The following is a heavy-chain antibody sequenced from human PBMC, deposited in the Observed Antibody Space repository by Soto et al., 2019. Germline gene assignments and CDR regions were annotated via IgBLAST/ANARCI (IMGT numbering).Heavy chain of an antibody. CDR1: GFTFSSYA. V-gene: IGHV3-23*01. CDR3: AKDSDREYFQH. D-gene: IGHD3-10*01. Sequence: EVQVLESGGGLVQPGGSLRLSCAASGFTFSSYAMSWVRQAPGKGLEWVSGITGNGGSTYYADSVKGRFTISRDNSKDTLYLQMNSLTVEDTAVYYCAKDSDREYFQHWGQGTLVTVSS. CDR2: ITGNGGST. J-gene: IGHJ1*01.